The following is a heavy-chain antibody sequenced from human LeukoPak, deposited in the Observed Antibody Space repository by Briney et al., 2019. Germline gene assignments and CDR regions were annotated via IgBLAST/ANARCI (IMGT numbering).Heavy chain of an antibody. CDR3: ANGNMELQRS. J-gene: IGHJ5*02. CDR2: ISYDGSNK. CDR1: GFSFSSYG. V-gene: IGHV3-30-3*02. Sequence: PGGSLRLSCTASGFSFSSYGMHWVRQAPGKGLEWVAVISYDGSNKYYADSVKGRFTISRDNSKNTLYLQMNSLRAEDTAVYYCANGNMELQRSWGQGTLVTVSS. D-gene: IGHD1-7*01.